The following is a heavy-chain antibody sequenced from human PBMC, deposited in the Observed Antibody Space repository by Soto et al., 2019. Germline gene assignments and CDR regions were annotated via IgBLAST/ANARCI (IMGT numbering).Heavy chain of an antibody. D-gene: IGHD3-16*01. V-gene: IGHV3-9*01. CDR2: ISWNSGSI. CDR3: AKDFLLGELGVGAFDI. J-gene: IGHJ3*02. Sequence: EVQLVESGGGLVQPGRSLRLSCAASGFTFDDYAMHWVRQAPGKGLEWVSGISWNSGSIGYADSVKGRFTISRDNAKNSLYLQMNSLRAEDTALYYCAKDFLLGELGVGAFDIWGQGTMVTVSS. CDR1: GFTFDDYA.